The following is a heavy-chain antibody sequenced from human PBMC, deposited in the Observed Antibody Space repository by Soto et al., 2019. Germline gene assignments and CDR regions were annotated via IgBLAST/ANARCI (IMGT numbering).Heavy chain of an antibody. CDR3: AQDPHAVTPSFAS. CDR1: GFTFSNYA. D-gene: IGHD4-17*01. CDR2: ISGSGDNT. Sequence: EVQVLESGGGLVQPGGSLRLSCAASGFTFSNYAMSWVRQAPGKGLAWVSTISGSGDNTDYVDSVKGRCTISRDNTQNTLYLQINSLRAEDTAVYCCAQDPHAVTPSFASWGQGTLVTVSS. J-gene: IGHJ4*02. V-gene: IGHV3-23*01.